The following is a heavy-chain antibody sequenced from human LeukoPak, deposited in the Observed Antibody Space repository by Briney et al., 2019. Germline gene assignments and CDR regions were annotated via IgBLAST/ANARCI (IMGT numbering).Heavy chain of an antibody. J-gene: IGHJ4*02. Sequence: PSETLPLTCAVSGGSISSSNWWSWVRQPPGKGLEWIGEIYHSGSTNYNPSLKSRVTISVDTSKNQFSLKLSSVTAADTAVYYCARGGNWNYGFNYWGQGTLVTVSS. CDR2: IYHSGST. V-gene: IGHV4-4*02. CDR3: ARGGNWNYGFNY. D-gene: IGHD1-7*01. CDR1: GGSISSSNW.